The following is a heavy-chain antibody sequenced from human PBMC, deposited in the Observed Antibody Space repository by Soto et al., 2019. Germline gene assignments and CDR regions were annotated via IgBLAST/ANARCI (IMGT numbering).Heavy chain of an antibody. D-gene: IGHD2-21*02. V-gene: IGHV1-46*02. CDR2: MTPSDGST. CDR3: AKHCGGDCSNGFDI. J-gene: IGHJ3*02. CDR1: ADIFNNYY. Sequence: ASVQVSCKTSADIFNNYYMHWVRQAPGQGLEWMGVMTPSDGSTNYAQSFQGRVTMTRDTSTRTVYVELSSLRSEDTAVYYCAKHCGGDCSNGFDIWGQGTKVTVSS.